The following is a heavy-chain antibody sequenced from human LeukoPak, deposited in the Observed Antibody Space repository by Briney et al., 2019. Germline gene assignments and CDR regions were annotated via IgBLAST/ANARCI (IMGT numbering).Heavy chain of an antibody. CDR1: GDSVSSNSAA. CDR2: TYYRSKWYN. CDR3: ARTTCSGGTCSVSFDS. Sequence: SQTLSLTCAISGDSVSSNSAAWNWIRQSPSRGLEWLGRTYYRSKWYNNYAVSVKGRITVNPDTSKNQFSLQLNSVTPEDTAVYYCARTTCSGGTCSVSFDSWGQGTPVTVSS. V-gene: IGHV6-1*01. D-gene: IGHD2-15*01. J-gene: IGHJ4*02.